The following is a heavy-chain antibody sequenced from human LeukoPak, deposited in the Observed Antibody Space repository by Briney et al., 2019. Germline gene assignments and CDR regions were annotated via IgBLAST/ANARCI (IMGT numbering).Heavy chain of an antibody. CDR2: ISYDGSNK. Sequence: PGRSLRLSCAASGFTFSSYAMHWVRQAPGKGLEWVAVISYDGSNKYYADSVKGRFTISRDNSKNTLYLQMNSLRAEDTAVYYCAREGYVVVPAAEGDYFDYWGQGTLVTVSS. CDR1: GFTFSSYA. D-gene: IGHD2-2*01. J-gene: IGHJ4*02. CDR3: AREGYVVVPAAEGDYFDY. V-gene: IGHV3-30-3*01.